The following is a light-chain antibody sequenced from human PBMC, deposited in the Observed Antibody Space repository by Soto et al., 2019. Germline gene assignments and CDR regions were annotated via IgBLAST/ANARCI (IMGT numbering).Light chain of an antibody. CDR3: QQYGSTPLT. Sequence: EIVLKQSPDTLSLSPGERATLSCRASQSVRSNYLAWYQQKPGQAPRFLIYDASSRATGIPDRFSGSGSGTDFTLTISRLEPEDFVVYYCQQYGSTPLTFGGGTKVDIQ. V-gene: IGKV3-20*01. J-gene: IGKJ4*01. CDR1: QSVRSNY. CDR2: DAS.